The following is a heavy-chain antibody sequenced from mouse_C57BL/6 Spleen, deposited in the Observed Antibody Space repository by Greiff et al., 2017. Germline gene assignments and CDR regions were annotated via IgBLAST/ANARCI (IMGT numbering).Heavy chain of an antibody. CDR3: ARRSSGYVWFAY. V-gene: IGHV1-61*01. CDR1: GYTFTSYW. D-gene: IGHD3-2*02. J-gene: IGHJ3*01. CDR2: IYPSDSET. Sequence: QVQLQQPGAELVRPGSSVKLSCKASGYTFTSYWMDWVKQRPGQGLEWIGNIYPSDSETHYNQKFKDKDTLTVDKSSSTAYMQLSSLTSEDSAVYYCARRSSGYVWFAYWGQGTLVTVSA.